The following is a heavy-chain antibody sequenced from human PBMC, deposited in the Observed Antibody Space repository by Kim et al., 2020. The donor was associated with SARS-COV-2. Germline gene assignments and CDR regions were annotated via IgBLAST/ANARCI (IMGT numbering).Heavy chain of an antibody. CDR3: ARVVIPAYIDY. Sequence: SETLSLTCTVFGGSISSTNWWSWVRQSPGKGLEWIGEISHSGNTSSNPSFKSRVTISVDKSHNQVSLKMKSLTAGDTAIYYCARVVIPAYIDYWGQGILVTVSS. D-gene: IGHD2-15*01. CDR1: GGSISSTNW. J-gene: IGHJ4*02. V-gene: IGHV4-4*02. CDR2: ISHSGNT.